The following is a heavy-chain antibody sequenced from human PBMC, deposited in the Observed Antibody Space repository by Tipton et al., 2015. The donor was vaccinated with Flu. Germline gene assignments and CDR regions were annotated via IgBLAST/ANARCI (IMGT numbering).Heavy chain of an antibody. Sequence: QSGPEVKKPGSSVKVSCKSSGGTFSDNAINWVRQAPGQGLEWMGGIVCIFGIPNYAQKFQGRVTMTADESTTTVYMELSSLRSDDTAVYYCARDRRSLLTGGEFDYWGQVTLVTVSS. D-gene: IGHD3-16*01. J-gene: IGHJ4*02. CDR1: GGTFSDNA. V-gene: IGHV1-69*01. CDR2: IVCIFGIP. CDR3: ARDRRSLLTGGEFDY.